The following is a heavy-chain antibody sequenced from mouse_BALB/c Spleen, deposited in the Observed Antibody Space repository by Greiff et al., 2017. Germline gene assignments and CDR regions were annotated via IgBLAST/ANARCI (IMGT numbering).Heavy chain of an antibody. CDR1: GFTFSSYG. V-gene: IGHV5-6-3*01. J-gene: IGHJ1*01. Sequence: EVMLVESGGGLVQPGGSLKLSCAASGFTFSSYGMSWVRQTPDKRLELVATINSNGGSTYYPDSVKGRFTISRDNAKNTLYLQMSSLKSEDTAMYYCARDQGPYDGYSYWYFDVWGAGTTVTVSS. CDR2: INSNGGST. D-gene: IGHD2-3*01. CDR3: ARDQGPYDGYSYWYFDV.